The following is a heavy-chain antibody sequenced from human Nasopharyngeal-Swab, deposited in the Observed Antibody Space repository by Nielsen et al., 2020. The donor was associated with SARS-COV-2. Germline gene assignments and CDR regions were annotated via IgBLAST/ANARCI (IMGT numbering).Heavy chain of an antibody. J-gene: IGHJ4*02. D-gene: IGHD4-11*01. CDR3: ARSPTDYSNYAFDY. V-gene: IGHV3-74*01. CDR2: INSDGSST. CDR1: GFTFSSYW. Sequence: GESLKISCAASGFTFSSYWMHWVRQAPGKGLVWVSRINSDGSSTSYADSVKGRFTISRDNAKNTLYLQMNSLRAEDMAVYYCARSPTDYSNYAFDYWGQGTLVTVSS.